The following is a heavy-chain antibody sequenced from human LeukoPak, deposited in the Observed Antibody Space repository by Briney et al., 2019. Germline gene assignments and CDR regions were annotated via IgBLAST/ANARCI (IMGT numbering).Heavy chain of an antibody. CDR3: VRQQTSHGNFDY. V-gene: IGHV3-13*01. J-gene: IGHJ4*02. D-gene: IGHD1-26*01. CDR1: GFTFSNHA. Sequence: GGSLRLSCATSGFTFSNHAMHWVRQATGKGLEWVSAIGTAGDTFYPGSVKGRFTISRENAMNSLSLQMNSLRAEDTAVYYCVRQQTSHGNFDYWGQGTLVTVSS. CDR2: IGTAGDT.